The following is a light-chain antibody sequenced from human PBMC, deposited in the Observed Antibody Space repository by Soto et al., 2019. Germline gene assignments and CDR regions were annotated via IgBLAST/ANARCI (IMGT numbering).Light chain of an antibody. CDR3: QQYNNWYT. CDR2: GAS. CDR1: QSVSSS. Sequence: EVVMTQSPATLSVSPGERVTLSCRASQSVSSSVAWYQQKPGQAPRLLIYGASPRATGIPARFSGSGFGTEFTLAISSLQSEDFGVYYCQQYNNWYTFGQGTKLEIK. J-gene: IGKJ2*01. V-gene: IGKV3-15*01.